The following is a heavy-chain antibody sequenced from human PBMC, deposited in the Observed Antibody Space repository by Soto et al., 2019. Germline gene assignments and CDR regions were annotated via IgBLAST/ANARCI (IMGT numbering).Heavy chain of an antibody. CDR3: SCGVAAVVPTTYWFDP. Sequence: QVRLVQSGAEVKKPGSSVKVSCKASGGTFSSYAISWVRQAPGQGLEWMGGIIPIVGTANYAQQFTGRVTITEDKSISTDYVDLASLRFEARVVYFCSCGVAAVVPTTYWFDPWGQGTLVTVSS. CDR1: GGTFSSYA. CDR2: IIPIVGTA. V-gene: IGHV1-69*06. J-gene: IGHJ5*02. D-gene: IGHD2-21*02.